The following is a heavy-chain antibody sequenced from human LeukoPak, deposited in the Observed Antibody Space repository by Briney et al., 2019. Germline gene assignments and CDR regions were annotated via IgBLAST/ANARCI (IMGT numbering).Heavy chain of an antibody. CDR1: GGSFSGYY. CDR2: INHSGST. CDR3: ARISPCRVRVDY. Sequence: PSETLSLTCAVYGGSFSGYYWSWIRQPPGKGLEWIGEINHSGSTNYNPSLKSRVTISVDTSKNQFSLKLSSVTAADTAVYYCARISPCRVRVDYWGQGTLVTVS. V-gene: IGHV4-34*01. J-gene: IGHJ4*02. D-gene: IGHD3-10*01.